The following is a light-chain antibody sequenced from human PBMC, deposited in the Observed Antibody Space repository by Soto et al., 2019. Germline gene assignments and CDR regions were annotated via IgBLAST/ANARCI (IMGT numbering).Light chain of an antibody. CDR1: QSVRTK. CDR2: GAS. J-gene: IGKJ5*01. V-gene: IGKV3D-15*01. Sequence: EIVMTQSPATLSVSPGERATLSCRASQSVRTKLAWYQQKPGQAPRLLINGASSRATGIPARFSGSGSGTEFTLTISSLQSEDSGVYYCQQYNKWPAEITFGQGTRLEI. CDR3: QQYNKWPAEIT.